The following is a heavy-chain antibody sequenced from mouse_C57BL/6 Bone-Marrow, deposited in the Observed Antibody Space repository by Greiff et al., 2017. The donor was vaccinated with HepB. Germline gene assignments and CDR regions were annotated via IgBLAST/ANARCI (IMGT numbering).Heavy chain of an antibody. Sequence: EVMLVESGGGLVKPGGSLKLSCAASGFTFSSYAMSWVRQTPEKRLEWVATISDGGSYTYYPDNVKGRFTISRDNAKNNLYLQMSHLKSEDTAMYYCARRELLFDYWGQGTTLTVSS. CDR1: GFTFSSYA. J-gene: IGHJ2*01. V-gene: IGHV5-4*03. CDR2: ISDGGSYT. CDR3: ARRELLFDY.